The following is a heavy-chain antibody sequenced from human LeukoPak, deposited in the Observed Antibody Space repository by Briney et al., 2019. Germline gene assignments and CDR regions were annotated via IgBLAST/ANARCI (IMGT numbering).Heavy chain of an antibody. J-gene: IGHJ4*02. CDR2: ISSSSSYI. CDR1: GFTFSSYS. Sequence: GGSLRLSCAASGFTFSSYSMNWVRQAPGKGLEWFSSISSSSSYIYYADSVKGRFTISRDNAKNSLYLQMNSLRAEDTAVYYCARDCSGGSCYAHWGQGTLVTVSS. D-gene: IGHD2-15*01. V-gene: IGHV3-21*01. CDR3: ARDCSGGSCYAH.